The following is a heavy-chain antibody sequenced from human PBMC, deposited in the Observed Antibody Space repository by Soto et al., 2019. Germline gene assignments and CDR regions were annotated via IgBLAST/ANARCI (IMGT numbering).Heavy chain of an antibody. D-gene: IGHD3-3*01. CDR2: ISSSSSTI. Sequence: GGSLRLSCAASGFTFSSYSMNWVRQAPGKGLEWVSYISSSSSTIYYADSVKGRFTISRDNAKNSLYLQMNSLRAEDTAVYYCARHDFWSGYYAPDYWGQGTLVTVSS. CDR1: GFTFSSYS. V-gene: IGHV3-48*01. J-gene: IGHJ4*02. CDR3: ARHDFWSGYYAPDY.